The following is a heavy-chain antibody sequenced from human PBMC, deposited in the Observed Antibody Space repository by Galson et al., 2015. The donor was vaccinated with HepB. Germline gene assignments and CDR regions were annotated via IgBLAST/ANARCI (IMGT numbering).Heavy chain of an antibody. J-gene: IGHJ4*02. CDR1: GGSIRSYY. CDR2: IYSSGST. Sequence: LSLTCTVSGGSIRSYYWSWIRQPAGKGLEWIGRIYSSGSTKYNPSLKSRVTMSVDTSKKQFSLKLSSVTAADTAVYYCASSWFGVHTPFDYWGQGILVTVSS. V-gene: IGHV4-4*07. CDR3: ASSWFGVHTPFDY. D-gene: IGHD3-10*01.